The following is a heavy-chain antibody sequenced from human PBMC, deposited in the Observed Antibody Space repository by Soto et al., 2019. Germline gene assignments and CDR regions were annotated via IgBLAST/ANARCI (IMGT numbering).Heavy chain of an antibody. V-gene: IGHV3-23*01. Sequence: EVQLLESGGGLVQPGGSLRLSCAASGFTFSIYAMNWVRQAPGKGLEWVSALSASGGNTYYADSVKGRFTLSRDNSKNTQYLQMNSLRAEDTAVYYCAKAGTHSYFDYLGQGTLVTVSS. CDR3: AKAGTHSYFDY. J-gene: IGHJ4*02. CDR2: LSASGGNT. CDR1: GFTFSIYA. D-gene: IGHD1-1*01.